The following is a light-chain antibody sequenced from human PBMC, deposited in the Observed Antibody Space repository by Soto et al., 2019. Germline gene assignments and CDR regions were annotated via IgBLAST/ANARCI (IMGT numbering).Light chain of an antibody. CDR2: AAS. Sequence: AIRMTQSPSSFSASTGDRVTITCRASQGIGSYLAWFQQKPGQAPKLLIYAASTLQSGVPSRFSGSGSGTDFTLTISSLQPDDFATYYCQQYNSYWTFGQGTKVDIK. V-gene: IGKV1-8*01. CDR3: QQYNSYWT. J-gene: IGKJ1*01. CDR1: QGIGSY.